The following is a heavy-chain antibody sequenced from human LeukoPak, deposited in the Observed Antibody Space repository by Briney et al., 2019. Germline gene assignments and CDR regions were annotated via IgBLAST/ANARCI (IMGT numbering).Heavy chain of an antibody. CDR3: ARDPGRTRYMDV. CDR1: GLTFSNYW. CDR2: IKQDGSEK. V-gene: IGHV3-7*01. Sequence: GGSLRLSCAASGLTFSNYWMSWVRQGPGKGLEWVANIKQDGSEKYYIDSVKGRFTISRDNAKNSLYLQMNSLRAEDTAVYYCARDPGRTRYMDVWGKGTTVTISS. J-gene: IGHJ6*03.